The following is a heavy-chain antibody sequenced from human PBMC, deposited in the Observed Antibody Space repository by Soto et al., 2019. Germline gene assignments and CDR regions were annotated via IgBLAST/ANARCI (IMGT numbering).Heavy chain of an antibody. CDR1: GVPINSGGYY. Sequence: SETLSLTYAVSGVPINSGGYYWTWVRQHPGKGLVWLGYIYQSGATYYGPSLASRMSITVDTSKNHLYLNLNSVTAADTAVYFCARGWLGGDFEFWGQGTPVTVSS. CDR3: ARGWLGGDFEF. J-gene: IGHJ4*02. D-gene: IGHD4-17*01. CDR2: IYQSGAT. V-gene: IGHV4-31*11.